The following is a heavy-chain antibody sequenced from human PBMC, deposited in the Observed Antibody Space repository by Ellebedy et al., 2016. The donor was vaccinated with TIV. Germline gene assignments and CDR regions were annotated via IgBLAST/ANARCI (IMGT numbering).Heavy chain of an antibody. CDR1: GFTFSSYA. CDR2: ISSNGGST. D-gene: IGHD3-16*01. Sequence: GESLKISCAASGFTFSSYAMHWVRQAPGKGLEYVSAISSNGGSTYYANSVKGRFTISRDNSKNTLYLQMGSLRAEDMAVYYCATITFDYALDYWGQGTLVTVSS. V-gene: IGHV3-64*01. CDR3: ATITFDYALDY. J-gene: IGHJ4*02.